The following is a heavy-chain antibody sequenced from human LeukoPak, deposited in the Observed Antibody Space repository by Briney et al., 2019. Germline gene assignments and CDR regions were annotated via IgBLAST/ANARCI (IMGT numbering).Heavy chain of an antibody. CDR2: ISGSGGST. J-gene: IGHJ4*02. D-gene: IGHD3-3*01. CDR1: GFTFSSYA. CDR3: AKEGEYYDFWSGYYSVIYYFDY. Sequence: PGGSLRLSCAASGFTFSSYAMSWVRQAPGKGLEWVSAISGSGGSTYYADSVKGRFNIDRDNSKNTLYLQMNSLRAEDTAVYYCAKEGEYYDFWSGYYSVIYYFDYWGQGTLVTVSS. V-gene: IGHV3-23*01.